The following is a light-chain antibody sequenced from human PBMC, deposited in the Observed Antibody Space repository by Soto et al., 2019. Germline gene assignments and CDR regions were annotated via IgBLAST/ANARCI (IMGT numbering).Light chain of an antibody. J-gene: IGLJ2*01. CDR1: SGNIASNF. CDR2: EDN. Sequence: NFMLTQPHSVSESPGKRVTICCTRSSGNIASNFVQWFQQRPGSSPTTVIYEDNQRPSGVPDRFSGSIDSSSNSASLTISGLKTEDEADYYCLSYDTTNQVFGAGTKLTVL. V-gene: IGLV6-57*01. CDR3: LSYDTTNQV.